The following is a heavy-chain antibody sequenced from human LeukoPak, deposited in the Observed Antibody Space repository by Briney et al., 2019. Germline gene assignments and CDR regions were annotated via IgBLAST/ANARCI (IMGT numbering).Heavy chain of an antibody. V-gene: IGHV4-34*01. CDR3: ARESPGSGTSFDY. CDR2: INHSGST. CDR1: GGSFSGYY. J-gene: IGHJ4*02. Sequence: PSETLSLTCAVYGGSFSGYYWSWIRQPPGKGLEWIGEINHSGSTNYNPSLKSRVTISVDTSKNQFSLKLSSVTAADTAVYYCARESPGSGTSFDYWGQGTLVTVSS. D-gene: IGHD3-10*01.